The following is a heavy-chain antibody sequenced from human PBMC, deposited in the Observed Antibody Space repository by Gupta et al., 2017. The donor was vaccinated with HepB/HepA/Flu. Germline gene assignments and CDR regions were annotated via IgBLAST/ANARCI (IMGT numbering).Heavy chain of an antibody. Sequence: EVQLVESGGGLVKPGGSLRLSCAASGFTFSSYWMYWVRQAPGKGLVWVSRINGDGTGTNDADRVKGRFTVARDNVKNILYLEVNSLRAEDTAVDDCGRWLSRLDPGGQGTMVTVCS. D-gene: IGHD3-22*01. J-gene: IGHJ5*02. CDR3: GRWLSRLDP. CDR2: INGDGTGT. V-gene: IGHV3-74*01. CDR1: GFTFSSYW.